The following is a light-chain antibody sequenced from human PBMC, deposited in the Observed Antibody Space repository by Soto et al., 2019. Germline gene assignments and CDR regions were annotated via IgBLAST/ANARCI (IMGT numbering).Light chain of an antibody. V-gene: IGLV2-14*03. CDR2: DVS. J-gene: IGLJ2*01. CDR3: SSYTSSSTVV. CDR1: SSDVGGYNY. Sequence: QSALTQPASVSGSPGQSITISCTGTSSDVGGYNYVSWYQHLPGKAPKLMIYDVSNRPSGVSNRFSGSKSGNTASLTISGLQAADEADYYCSSYTSSSTVVFGGGTKVTVL.